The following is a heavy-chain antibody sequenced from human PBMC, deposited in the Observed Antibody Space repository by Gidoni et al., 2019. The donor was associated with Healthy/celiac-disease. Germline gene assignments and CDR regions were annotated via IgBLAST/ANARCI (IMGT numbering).Heavy chain of an antibody. V-gene: IGHV4-34*01. J-gene: IGHJ4*02. CDR2: INHSGST. CDR1: GGSFSGSY. D-gene: IGHD3-3*01. Sequence: QVQLQQWGAGLLKPSETLSLPCAVYGGSFSGSYWSWIRQPPGKGLEWIGEINHSGSTNYNPSRKSRVTIAVDTSKNQFSLKLSSGTAADTAVYYCARGGNDFWSGYYGGRAPPHYPLDYWGQGTLVTVSS. CDR3: ARGGNDFWSGYYGGRAPPHYPLDY.